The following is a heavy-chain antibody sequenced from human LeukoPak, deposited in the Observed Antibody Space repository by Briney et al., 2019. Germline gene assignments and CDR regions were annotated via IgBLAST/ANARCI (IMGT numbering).Heavy chain of an antibody. V-gene: IGHV4-30-4*01. CDR1: GGSISSGDYY. Sequence: PSQTLSLTCTVSGGSISSGDYYWSWIRQPPGKGLEWIGYIYYSGSTYYNPSPKSRVTISVDTSKNQFSLKLSSVTAADTAVYYCAGVVPAAMEIDYWGQGTLVTVSS. CDR3: AGVVPAAMEIDY. D-gene: IGHD2-2*01. J-gene: IGHJ4*02. CDR2: IYYSGST.